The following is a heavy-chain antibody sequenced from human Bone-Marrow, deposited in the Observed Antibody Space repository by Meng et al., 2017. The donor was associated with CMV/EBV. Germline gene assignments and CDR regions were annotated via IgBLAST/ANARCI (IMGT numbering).Heavy chain of an antibody. CDR1: GDSIGSSGYY. CDR3: AREMGRGYCSSTSCNNWFDP. D-gene: IGHD2-2*01. J-gene: IGHJ5*02. CDR2: VYYRGNT. V-gene: IGHV4-39*07. Sequence: SETLSLTCNVSGDSIGSSGYYWPWIRQPPGKGLAWIGNVYYRGNTYYNPSLRSRVTISVDTSKNQFSLKLSSVTAADTAVYYWAREMGRGYCSSTSCNNWFDPWGQGTLVTVSS.